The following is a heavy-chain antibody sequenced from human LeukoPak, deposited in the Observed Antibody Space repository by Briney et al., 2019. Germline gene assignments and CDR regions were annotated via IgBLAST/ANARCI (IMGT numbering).Heavy chain of an antibody. CDR3: ARDGWSGYTPVGGAFDI. CDR1: GGTFSSYA. V-gene: IGHV1-69*05. J-gene: IGHJ3*02. D-gene: IGHD3-3*01. CDR2: IIPIFGTA. Sequence: ASVKVSCKASGGTFSSYAISWVRQAPGQGLEWMGGIIPIFGTANYAQKFQGRVTITTDESTSTAYMELSSLRSEDTAVYYCARDGWSGYTPVGGAFDIWGQGTMVTVSS.